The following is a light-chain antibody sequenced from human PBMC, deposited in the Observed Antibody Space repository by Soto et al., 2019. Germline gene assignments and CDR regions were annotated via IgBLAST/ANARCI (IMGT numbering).Light chain of an antibody. CDR1: QSVSSN. CDR3: QQYGDWPGA. CDR2: GAS. V-gene: IGKV3-15*01. Sequence: EIVMTQSPATLSVSPGERATLSCRASQSVSSNLAWYQQKPGRAPRLLIYGASTRATGMPARFSGSGSGTEFSLTISSLQSEDFAVYSCQQYGDWPGAFGGGTKVDI. J-gene: IGKJ4*01.